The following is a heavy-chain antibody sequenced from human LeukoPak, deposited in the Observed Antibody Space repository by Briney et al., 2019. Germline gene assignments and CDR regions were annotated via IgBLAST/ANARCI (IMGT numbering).Heavy chain of an antibody. V-gene: IGHV7-4-1*02. D-gene: IGHD2/OR15-2a*01. CDR2: IHTNTGNP. CDR1: GYSITQFA. Sequence: GASVKVSCKASGYSITQFAMHWVRQAPGHGLEWMGWIHTNTGNPTYAQALTGRIVFSLDTSVSTAYLQISSVKTDDTAVYYCARKTSFDSFDIWGQGTMVTVSS. J-gene: IGHJ3*02. CDR3: ARKTSFDSFDI.